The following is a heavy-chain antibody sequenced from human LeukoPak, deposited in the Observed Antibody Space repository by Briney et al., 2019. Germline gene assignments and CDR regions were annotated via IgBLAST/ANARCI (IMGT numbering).Heavy chain of an antibody. CDR2: INPNSGGT. D-gene: IGHD3-16*02. Sequence: ASVNVSCKASGYTFTGYYMHWVRQAPGQGLEWMGWINPNSGGTNYAQKFQGWVTMTRDTSISTAYMELSRLRSDDTAVYYCARHSVMITFGGVIAPAFDMWGQGTMVTVSS. CDR3: ARHSVMITFGGVIAPAFDM. V-gene: IGHV1-2*04. CDR1: GYTFTGYY. J-gene: IGHJ3*02.